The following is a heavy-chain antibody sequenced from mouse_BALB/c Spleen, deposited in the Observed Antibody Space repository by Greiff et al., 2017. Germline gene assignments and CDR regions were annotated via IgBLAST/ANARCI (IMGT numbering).Heavy chain of an antibody. CDR3: ARDPHYYGSRGWFAY. D-gene: IGHD1-1*01. Sequence: EVKLVESGGGLVKPGGSLKLSCAASGFTFSSYAMSWVRQSPEKRLEWVAEISSGGSYTYYPDTVTGRFTISRDNAKNTLYLEMSSLRSEDTAMYYCARDPHYYGSRGWFAYWGQGTLVTVSA. J-gene: IGHJ3*01. CDR1: GFTFSSYA. V-gene: IGHV5-9-4*01. CDR2: ISSGGSYT.